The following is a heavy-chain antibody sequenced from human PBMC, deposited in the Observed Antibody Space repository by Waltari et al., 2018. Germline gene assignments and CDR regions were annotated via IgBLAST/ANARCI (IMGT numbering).Heavy chain of an antibody. J-gene: IGHJ6*03. D-gene: IGHD6-13*01. CDR1: GYTFTSHG. Sequence: QVQLVQSGAEVKQPGASVKVSCHASGYTFTSHGNILVRRAPGQGLEWMGWISAYNGNTNYAQKLQGRVTMTTDTSTSTAYMELRSLRSDDTAVYYCAGEGSRRYYYYMDVWGKGTTVTVSS. CDR2: ISAYNGNT. CDR3: AGEGSRRYYYYMDV. V-gene: IGHV1-18*01.